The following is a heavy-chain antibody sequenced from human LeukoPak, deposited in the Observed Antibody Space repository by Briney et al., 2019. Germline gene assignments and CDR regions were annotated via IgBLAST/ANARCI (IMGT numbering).Heavy chain of an antibody. V-gene: IGHV4-4*09. CDR2: ISASGNT. J-gene: IGHJ4*02. Sequence: PSETLSLTCTVSGASIPSSYYWSWIRQPPGKGLECIGYISASGNTNYNPSLKSRVTISGDTSKSQFSLNLSSVTAADTAIYYCARLTGGGSYWGYFDYWGQGNLVTVSS. CDR3: ARLTGGGSYWGYFDY. D-gene: IGHD1-26*01. CDR1: GASIPSSYY.